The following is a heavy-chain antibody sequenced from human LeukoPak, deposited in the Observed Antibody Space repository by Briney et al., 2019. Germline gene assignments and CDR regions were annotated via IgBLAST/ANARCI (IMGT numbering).Heavy chain of an antibody. J-gene: IGHJ4*02. Sequence: GASVKVSCKASGYTFTDYYMHWVRQAPGRGLEWVGLINPSGSRTICAQKFQGRVTMTRDTSTSTVYMELSSLRSEDTAVYYCARADYYDSSGYLDYWGQGTLVTVSS. CDR3: ARADYYDSSGYLDY. CDR2: INPSGSRT. CDR1: GYTFTDYY. V-gene: IGHV1-46*01. D-gene: IGHD3-22*01.